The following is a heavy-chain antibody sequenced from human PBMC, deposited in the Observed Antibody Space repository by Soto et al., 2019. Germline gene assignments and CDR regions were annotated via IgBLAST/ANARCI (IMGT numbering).Heavy chain of an antibody. CDR1: GFTFSSYA. D-gene: IGHD1-1*01. J-gene: IGHJ4*02. CDR2: ISGSGGST. V-gene: IGHV3-23*01. Sequence: EVQLLESGGGLVQPGGSLRLSCAASGFTFSSYAMSWVRQAPGKGLEWVSAISGSGGSTYYADSAKGRFTISRDNSKNTLYLQMNSLRAEDTAVYYGARSRTHAVTGTDGYWGQGTLVTVSS. CDR3: ARSRTHAVTGTDGY.